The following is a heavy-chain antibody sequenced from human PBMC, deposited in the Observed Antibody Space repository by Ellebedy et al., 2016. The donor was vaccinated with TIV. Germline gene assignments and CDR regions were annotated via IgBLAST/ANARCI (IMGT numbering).Heavy chain of an antibody. CDR2: INHSGST. CDR1: GGSISSSSYY. J-gene: IGHJ6*02. D-gene: IGHD3-10*01. V-gene: IGHV4-39*07. Sequence: MPSETLSLTCTVSGGSISSSSYYWGWIRQPPGKGLEWIGEINHSGSTNYNPSLKSRVTVSVDTSKNQFSLKLSSVTAADTAVYYCARGRYYGSGRTSHMDVWGQGTTVTVSS. CDR3: ARGRYYGSGRTSHMDV.